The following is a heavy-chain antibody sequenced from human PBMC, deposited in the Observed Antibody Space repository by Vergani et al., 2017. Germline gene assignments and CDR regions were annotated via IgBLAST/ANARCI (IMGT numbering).Heavy chain of an antibody. Sequence: EVQLVESGGGVVRPGGSLRLSCAASGFPFRRYAMSWVRQAPGKGLEWVAAVSGNGGSTYYADSVKGRFTISRDNSKNTLYLQMNSLRAEDTAVYYWAKDFEYYYDSSGWDYYYYMXGWGKGP. CDR3: AKDFEYYYDSSGWDYYYYMXG. D-gene: IGHD3-22*01. CDR2: VSGNGGST. V-gene: IGHV3-23*04. CDR1: GFPFRRYA. J-gene: IGHJ6*03.